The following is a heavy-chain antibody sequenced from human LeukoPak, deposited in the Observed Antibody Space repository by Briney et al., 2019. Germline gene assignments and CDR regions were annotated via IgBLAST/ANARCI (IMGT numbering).Heavy chain of an antibody. D-gene: IGHD5-12*01. J-gene: IGHJ4*02. CDR3: ARGGSRETDY. Sequence: PSETLPLTRLVCGGSISKYYWNWLRQPPGKELEWIGYIYYSASTNYNRSLKSRVTISVDTSKNQFSLKLGSVTAADTAVYYCARGGSRETDYWGQGTLVTVSS. V-gene: IGHV4-59*01. CDR1: GGSISKYY. CDR2: IYYSAST.